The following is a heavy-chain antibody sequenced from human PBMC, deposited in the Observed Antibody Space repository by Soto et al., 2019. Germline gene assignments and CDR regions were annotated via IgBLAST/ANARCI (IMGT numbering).Heavy chain of an antibody. CDR2: INPSGGST. J-gene: IGHJ4*02. D-gene: IGHD1-26*01. CDR1: GYTFTSYY. Sequence: QVQLVQSGAEVKKPGASVKGSCKASGYTFTSYYMHWVRQAPGQGLEWMGIINPSGGSTSYAQKFQGRVTMTRDTSTSTVYMELSSLRSEDTAVYYCARDRVKMGDSGSYLYYWGQGTLVTVSS. CDR3: ARDRVKMGDSGSYLYY. V-gene: IGHV1-46*01.